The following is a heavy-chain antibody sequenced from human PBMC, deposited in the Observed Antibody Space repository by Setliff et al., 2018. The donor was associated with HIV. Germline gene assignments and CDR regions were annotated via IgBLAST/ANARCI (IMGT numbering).Heavy chain of an antibody. CDR3: ARDRSPRGDGPSYDFAWALDL. Sequence: GGSLRLSCAASGFTFSNYWMSWVRQAPGKGPEWVANIKQDGSEKYYVDSVRGRFTISRDNARNSLFLQMNNLRADDTAVYYCARDRSPRGDGPSYDFAWALDLWGQGTMVTVSS. J-gene: IGHJ3*01. V-gene: IGHV3-7*01. CDR1: GFTFSNYW. D-gene: IGHD2-21*01. CDR2: IKQDGSEK.